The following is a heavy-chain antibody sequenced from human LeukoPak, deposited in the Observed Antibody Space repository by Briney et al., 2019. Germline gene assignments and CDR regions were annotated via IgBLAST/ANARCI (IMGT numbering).Heavy chain of an antibody. CDR1: EFTFSSYA. D-gene: IGHD2-21*01. CDR2: ISGSGTNT. J-gene: IGHJ4*02. Sequence: GGSLRLSCAASEFTFSSYAMTWVRQAPGKGLEWVSAISGSGTNTYYSGSVRGRFTISRDNSNNRLYLQMNSVRAEDTAMYFCAKDTAVILTAPFDSWGQGALVTVSS. CDR3: AKDTAVILTAPFDS. V-gene: IGHV3-23*01.